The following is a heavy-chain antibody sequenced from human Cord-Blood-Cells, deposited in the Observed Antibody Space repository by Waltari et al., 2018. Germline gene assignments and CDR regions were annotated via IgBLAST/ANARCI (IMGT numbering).Heavy chain of an antibody. CDR3: ARGGYCSSTSCYDAFDI. D-gene: IGHD2-2*01. Sequence: QVQLVQSGAEVKKPGSSVKVSCKASGGTFSSYAISWVRQAPGQGLEWMGGSIRIFGTANYAQKFQGRVTITADESTSTAYRELSSLRSEDTAVYYCARGGYCSSTSCYDAFDIWGQGTMVTVSS. CDR1: GGTFSSYA. CDR2: SIRIFGTA. V-gene: IGHV1-69*12. J-gene: IGHJ3*02.